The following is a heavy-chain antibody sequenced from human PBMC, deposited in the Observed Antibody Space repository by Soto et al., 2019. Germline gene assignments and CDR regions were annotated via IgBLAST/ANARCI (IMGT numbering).Heavy chain of an antibody. CDR1: GFTFSSYG. Sequence: QVQLVESGGGVVQPGRSLRLSCAASGFTFSSYGMHWVRQAPGKGLEWVAVIWNDGSNKYYADSVKGRFTISRDNSKNTLYLQMNSLRAEDTAVYYWARAGLWFGELGAFDIWGQGTMVTVSS. D-gene: IGHD3-10*01. CDR2: IWNDGSNK. V-gene: IGHV3-33*01. J-gene: IGHJ3*02. CDR3: ARAGLWFGELGAFDI.